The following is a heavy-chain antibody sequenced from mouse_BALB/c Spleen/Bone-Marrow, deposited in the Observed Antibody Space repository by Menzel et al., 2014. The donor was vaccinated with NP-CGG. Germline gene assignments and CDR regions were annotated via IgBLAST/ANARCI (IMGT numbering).Heavy chain of an antibody. CDR2: ISTGGSQT. J-gene: IGHJ1*01. D-gene: IGHD2-3*01. CDR1: GFTFXSYG. Sequence: EVQGVESGGDLVKPGGSLKLSCAASGFTFXSYGMSWVRQTPDKRLEWVATISTGGSQTYYTDSVKGRFTISRDNAKNTLYLQMSSLKSEDSAIYYCARRGYDNSYWYFGVWGAGTTVTVSS. V-gene: IGHV5-6*01. CDR3: ARRGYDNSYWYFGV.